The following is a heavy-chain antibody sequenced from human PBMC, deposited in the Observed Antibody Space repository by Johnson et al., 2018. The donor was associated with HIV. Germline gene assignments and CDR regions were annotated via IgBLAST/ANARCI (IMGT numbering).Heavy chain of an antibody. V-gene: IGHV3-66*02. CDR2: IYTGGST. J-gene: IGHJ3*02. CDR1: GFTVSTNY. CDR3: AKTEDAFDI. Sequence: VQLVESGGGLVHPGGSLRLSCAASGFTVSTNYMSWVRQAPGKGLEWVSLIYTGGSTFYADSVKGRFTISRDNSKNALYLQMNSLRAEDTAVYYCAKTEDAFDIWGKGTMVTVSS.